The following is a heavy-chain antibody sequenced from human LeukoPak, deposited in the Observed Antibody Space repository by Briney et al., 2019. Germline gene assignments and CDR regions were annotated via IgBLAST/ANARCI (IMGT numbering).Heavy chain of an antibody. D-gene: IGHD2-21*01. CDR1: GGSISSSSYY. J-gene: IGHJ3*02. V-gene: IGHV4-39*07. CDR3: ATTTIVVGDDAFDI. Sequence: SETLSLTCTVSGGSISSSSYYWGWIRQPPGKGLEWIGSIYYSGSTYYNPSLKSRVTISVGTSKNQFSLKLSSVTAADTAVYYCATTTIVVGDDAFDIWGQGTMVTVSS. CDR2: IYYSGST.